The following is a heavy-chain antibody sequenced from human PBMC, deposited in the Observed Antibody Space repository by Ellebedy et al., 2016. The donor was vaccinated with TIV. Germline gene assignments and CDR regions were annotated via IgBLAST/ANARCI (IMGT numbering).Heavy chain of an antibody. D-gene: IGHD6-13*01. CDR2: IYTSGST. Sequence: GSLRLXXTVSGSSISSYYWSWIRQPAGKGLEWIGRIYTSGSTNYNPSLKSRVTMSVDTSKNQFSLKLSSVTAADTAVYYCARGIDSSSWYWWGQGTLVTVSS. CDR3: ARGIDSSSWYW. CDR1: GSSISSYY. V-gene: IGHV4-4*07. J-gene: IGHJ4*02.